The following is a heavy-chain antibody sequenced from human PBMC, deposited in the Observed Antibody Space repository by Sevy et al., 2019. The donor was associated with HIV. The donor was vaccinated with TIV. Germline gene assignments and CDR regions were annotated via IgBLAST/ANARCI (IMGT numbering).Heavy chain of an antibody. D-gene: IGHD6-13*01. CDR3: TTDSWSQEDYYDY. V-gene: IGHV3-15*01. CDR2: FKGKTSGGAI. J-gene: IGHJ4*02. CDR1: GFSFSNAW. Sequence: GGSLRLSCTASGFSFSNAWMSWVRQAPGKGLEWVGRFKGKTSGGAIDNAAPVKGRFIISSDDSKNTLYLQMSSLRTEDTAVYYCTTDSWSQEDYYDYWGQGTLVTVSS.